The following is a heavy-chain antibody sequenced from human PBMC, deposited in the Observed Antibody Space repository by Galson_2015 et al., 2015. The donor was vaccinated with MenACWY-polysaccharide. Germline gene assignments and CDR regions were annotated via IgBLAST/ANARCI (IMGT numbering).Heavy chain of an antibody. J-gene: IGHJ4*02. CDR2: IHPNNGDT. CDR1: GYTFSGYH. D-gene: IGHD3-10*02. V-gene: IGHV1-2*02. CDR3: GRGGYVGGIGGY. Sequence: SVKVSCKASGYTFSGYHIHWVRQAPGQGLEWMGWIHPNNGDTNYAQKFQGRVTMTRDTSISTVYMELSSWRSDDTAMYHCGRGGYVGGIGGYGGQGTLVTVIS.